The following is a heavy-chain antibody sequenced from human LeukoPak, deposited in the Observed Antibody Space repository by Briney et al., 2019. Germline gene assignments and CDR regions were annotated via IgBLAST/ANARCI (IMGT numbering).Heavy chain of an antibody. CDR3: ARSYSLTAMVPFDG. J-gene: IGHJ4*02. Sequence: GGSLRLSCAASGFTFSDYYMSWIRQAPGKGLEWVSYISSSGSTIYYADSVKGRFTISRDNAKNSLYLQMNSLRAEDTAVYYCARSYSLTAMVPFDGWGQGTLVTVSS. D-gene: IGHD5-18*01. CDR2: ISSSGSTI. V-gene: IGHV3-11*01. CDR1: GFTFSDYY.